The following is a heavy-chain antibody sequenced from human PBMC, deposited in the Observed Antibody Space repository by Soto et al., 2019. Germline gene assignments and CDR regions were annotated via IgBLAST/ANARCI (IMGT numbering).Heavy chain of an antibody. CDR3: ARQRYYDSSGIPYFDY. CDR1: GGTFSSYA. V-gene: IGHV1-69*06. CDR2: IIPIFGTA. D-gene: IGHD3-22*01. J-gene: IGHJ4*02. Sequence: SVKVSCKASGGTFSSYAISWVRQAPGQGLEWMGGIIPIFGTANYAQKFQGRVTITADKSTSTAYMELSSLRSEDTAVYYCARQRYYDSSGIPYFDYWGQGTLVTVSS.